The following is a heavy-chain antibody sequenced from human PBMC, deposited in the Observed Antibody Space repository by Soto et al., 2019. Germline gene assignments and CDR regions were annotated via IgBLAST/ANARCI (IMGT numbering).Heavy chain of an antibody. D-gene: IGHD2-15*01. CDR3: TRGGAARPDY. J-gene: IGHJ4*02. CDR1: GFRFTSFG. V-gene: IGHV3-48*04. Sequence: DVVLENSGGGSFRPGEPRSLSGGASGFRFTSFGLNWSRQGPGKGREWLSYISGLSATTYYADSVRGRFTVSRDNDMNLVFLQLNNLRGDDTAVYYCTRGGAARPDYWGQGSRVVVSS. CDR2: ISGLSATT.